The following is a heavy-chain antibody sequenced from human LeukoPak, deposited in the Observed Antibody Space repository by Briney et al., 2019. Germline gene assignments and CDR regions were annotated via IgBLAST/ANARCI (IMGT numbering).Heavy chain of an antibody. CDR3: AMLGGDAFDI. CDR1: GFTFSSYE. Sequence: PGGSLRLSCAASGFTFSSYEMNWVRQAPGKGLEWVSYISSSGSTIYYADSVKGRFTISRDNAKNSPYLQMNSLRAEDTAVYYCAMLGGDAFDIWGQGTMVTVSS. CDR2: ISSSGSTI. V-gene: IGHV3-48*03. D-gene: IGHD2-8*01. J-gene: IGHJ3*02.